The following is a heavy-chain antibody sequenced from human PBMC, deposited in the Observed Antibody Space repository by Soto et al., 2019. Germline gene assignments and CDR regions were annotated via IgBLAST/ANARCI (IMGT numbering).Heavy chain of an antibody. J-gene: IGHJ4*02. CDR2: VYHSGST. Sequence: QVQLQESGPGLVKLSGTLSLTCAVSGGSVSSPNWWTWVRQPPGKGLEWMGEVYHSGSTNYNPSLKSRVTMSLDTSKNQFSLKLTSVTAADTALYYCARDGMYYDILTGYYPRVYFDSWGQGTLVTVSS. CDR1: GGSVSSPNW. V-gene: IGHV4-4*02. D-gene: IGHD3-9*01. CDR3: ARDGMYYDILTGYYPRVYFDS.